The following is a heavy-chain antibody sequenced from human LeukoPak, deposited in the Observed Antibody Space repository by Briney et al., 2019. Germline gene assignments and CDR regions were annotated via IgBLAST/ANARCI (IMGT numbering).Heavy chain of an antibody. V-gene: IGHV1-2*02. Sequence: GASVKVSCKASGYTFTGYYMHWVRQAPGQGLEWMGWINPNSGGTNYAQKFQGRVTMTRDTSISTAYMELSRLRSDDTAVYYCARVYYYDSSGYHNWFDPWGQGTLVTVSS. CDR2: INPNSGGT. J-gene: IGHJ5*02. CDR1: GYTFTGYY. D-gene: IGHD3-22*01. CDR3: ARVYYYDSSGYHNWFDP.